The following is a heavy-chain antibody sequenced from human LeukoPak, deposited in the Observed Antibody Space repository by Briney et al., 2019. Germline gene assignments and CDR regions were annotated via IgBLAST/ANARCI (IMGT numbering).Heavy chain of an antibody. CDR1: GFTVSSNY. Sequence: GGSLRLSCAAAGFTVSSNYMSWVRQAQGKGLEWVSGLYSGGGTYYADSVKGRFDISRDNSKNTPYLQMNSLRAEDTAVYYCARDWVQYDLPRYSDCWGQGALVTVSS. V-gene: IGHV3-66*01. J-gene: IGHJ4*02. CDR3: ARDWVQYDLPRYSDC. D-gene: IGHD2-8*01. CDR2: LYSGGGT.